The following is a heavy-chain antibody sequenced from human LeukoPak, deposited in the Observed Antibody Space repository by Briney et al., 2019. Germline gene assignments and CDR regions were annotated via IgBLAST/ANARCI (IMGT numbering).Heavy chain of an antibody. V-gene: IGHV4-34*01. CDR3: ARFLRADRSGFDY. CDR2: INHSGST. D-gene: IGHD3-10*01. Sequence: SETLSLTCAVYGGSFSGYDWSWIRQPPGKGLEWIGEINHSGSTNYNPSLKSRVTISVDTSKNQFSLKLSSVTAADTAVYYCARFLRADRSGFDYWGQGTLVTVSS. CDR1: GGSFSGYD. J-gene: IGHJ4*02.